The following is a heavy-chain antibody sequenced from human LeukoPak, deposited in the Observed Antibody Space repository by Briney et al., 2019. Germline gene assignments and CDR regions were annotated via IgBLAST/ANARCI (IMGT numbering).Heavy chain of an antibody. CDR2: INPNSVGT. CDR1: VYTFTGYY. CDR3: ARVGADIVATGVGYYYYYYMDV. Sequence: ASLKVSCKASVYTFTGYYMHWVRQAPGQGLEWLGWINPNSVGTNYAQKFQCRVTMTRDTSISTAYMEVSRLRSDDTAVYYCARVGADIVATGVGYYYYYYMDVWGKGTTVTVSS. D-gene: IGHD5-12*01. V-gene: IGHV1-2*02. J-gene: IGHJ6*03.